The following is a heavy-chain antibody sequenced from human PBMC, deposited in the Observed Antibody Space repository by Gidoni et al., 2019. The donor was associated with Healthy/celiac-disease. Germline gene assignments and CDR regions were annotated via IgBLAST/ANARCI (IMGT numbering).Heavy chain of an antibody. CDR3: ARTDSSGYYYYYMDV. V-gene: IGHV2-70*15. Sequence: QVTLRESGPARVKPTQTLTLTGTVSGCSLSTSGMCVSWIRQPPGKALEWLARIDWDDDKYYSTSLKTRLTISKDTSKNQVVLTMTNMDPVDTATYYCARTDSSGYYYYYMDVWGKGTTVTVSS. J-gene: IGHJ6*03. CDR1: GCSLSTSGMC. D-gene: IGHD3-22*01. CDR2: IDWDDDK.